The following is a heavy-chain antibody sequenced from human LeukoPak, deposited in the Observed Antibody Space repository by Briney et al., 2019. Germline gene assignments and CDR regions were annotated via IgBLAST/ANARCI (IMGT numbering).Heavy chain of an antibody. CDR1: GFTFSRHW. Sequence: GGSLRLSCAASGFTFSRHWMHWVRQAPGKGLVWVSRINSDGSSTSYADSVKGRFTISTDSAKNMLYLQMNSLRAEDTAVYYCARDYFDGTSFYSYFDLWGRGTLVTVSS. CDR3: ARDYFDGTSFYSYFDL. D-gene: IGHD2/OR15-2a*01. J-gene: IGHJ2*01. V-gene: IGHV3-74*01. CDR2: INSDGSST.